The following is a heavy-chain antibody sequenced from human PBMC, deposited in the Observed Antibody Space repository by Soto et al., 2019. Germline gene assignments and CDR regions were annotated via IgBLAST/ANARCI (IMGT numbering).Heavy chain of an antibody. CDR2: IYYSGST. CDR1: GGSISSSSYY. V-gene: IGHV4-39*01. D-gene: IGHD2-15*01. J-gene: IGHJ4*02. CDR3: ARHTPAISISDH. Sequence: PSETLSLNCTVSGGSISSSSYYWGWIRQPPGKGLEWIGSIYYSGSTYYNPSLKSRVTISVDTSKNQFSLKLSSVTAADTAVYYCARHTPAISISDHWGQGTLVTVSS.